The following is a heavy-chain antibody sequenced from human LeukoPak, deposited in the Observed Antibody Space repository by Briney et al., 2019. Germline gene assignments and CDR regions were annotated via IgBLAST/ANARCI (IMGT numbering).Heavy chain of an antibody. V-gene: IGHV4-34*01. Sequence: PSETLSLTCAVYGGSFSGYYWSWIRQPPGKGLEWIGEINHSGSTNYNPSLKSRVTISVDTSKNQFSLKLSSVTAADTAVYYCARGRVGATRYFDYWGQGTLVTVSS. J-gene: IGHJ4*02. CDR3: ARGRVGATRYFDY. CDR1: GGSFSGYY. D-gene: IGHD1-26*01. CDR2: INHSGST.